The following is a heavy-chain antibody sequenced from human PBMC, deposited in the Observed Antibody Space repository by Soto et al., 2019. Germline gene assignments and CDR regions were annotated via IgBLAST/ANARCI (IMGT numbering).Heavy chain of an antibody. D-gene: IGHD6-13*01. V-gene: IGHV1-69*02. CDR2: IIPILGIA. CDR1: GGTFSSYT. J-gene: IGHJ5*02. Sequence: QVQLVQSGAEVKKPGSSVKVSCKASGGTFSSYTISWVRQAPGQGLEWMGRIIPILGIANYAQKFQGRVTITADKSTTTAYMELSSLRSEDTAVYYCARGHISSWVGFDPWGQGTLVTVSS. CDR3: ARGHISSWVGFDP.